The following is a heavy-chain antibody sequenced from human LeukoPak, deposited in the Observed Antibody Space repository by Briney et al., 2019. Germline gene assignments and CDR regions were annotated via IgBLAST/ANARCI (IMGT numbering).Heavy chain of an antibody. CDR3: GVGLTMDYAFYI. J-gene: IGHJ3*02. Sequence: GGSLRLSRAPSGFTFSIYDMGSVRPATGKSREWVLAICTAGDTYYPGSVKGRFTISRETAKSTFYLQMNSLRARHTPVYNCGVGLTMDYAFYIWGHGTMVTVSS. CDR2: ICTAGDT. CDR1: GFTFSIYD. D-gene: IGHD3-3*01. V-gene: IGHV3-13*01.